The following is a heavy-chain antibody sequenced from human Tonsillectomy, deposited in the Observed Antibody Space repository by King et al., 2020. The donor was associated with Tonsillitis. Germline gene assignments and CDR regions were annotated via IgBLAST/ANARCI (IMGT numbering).Heavy chain of an antibody. D-gene: IGHD1-26*01. J-gene: IGHJ4*02. Sequence: VQLVESGGALVQPGGSLRLSCAASGFTFSTYAMSWVRQAPGKGLEWVSFISRSGGSTDYADSVRGRFTISRDNSKNTLYLQMGSLRTEDTAVYYCAKDATLGSIDHWGQGTLVTVSS. CDR1: GFTFSTYA. CDR2: ISRSGGST. V-gene: IGHV3-23*04. CDR3: AKDATLGSIDH.